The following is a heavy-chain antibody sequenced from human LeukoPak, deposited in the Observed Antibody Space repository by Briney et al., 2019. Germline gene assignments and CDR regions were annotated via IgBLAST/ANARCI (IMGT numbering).Heavy chain of an antibody. CDR2: ISSSSSTI. V-gene: IGHV3-48*01. Sequence: GGSLRLSCAASGFTFSSYSMNWVRQAPGQGLEWFSYISSSSSTIYYADSVKGRLTISRDNAKNSLYLQMNSLRAEDTAVYYCARTPGVNWDWFDPWGQGTLVTVSS. D-gene: IGHD2-8*01. CDR3: ARTPGVNWDWFDP. CDR1: GFTFSSYS. J-gene: IGHJ5*02.